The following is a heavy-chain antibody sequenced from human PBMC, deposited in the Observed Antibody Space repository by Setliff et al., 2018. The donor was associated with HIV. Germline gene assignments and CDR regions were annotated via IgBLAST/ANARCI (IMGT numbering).Heavy chain of an antibody. V-gene: IGHV3-48*04. CDR3: ARDLSYDYDRSSDTFDY. CDR2: ISSSGSTI. CDR1: GFTFSSYN. Sequence: GSLRLSCAASGFTFSSYNMNWVRQAPGKGLEWVSYISSSGSTIYYADSVKGRFTISRDNAKNSLYLQMNSLRAEDTAVYYCARDLSYDYDRSSDTFDYWGQGTLVTVSS. D-gene: IGHD3-22*01. J-gene: IGHJ4*02.